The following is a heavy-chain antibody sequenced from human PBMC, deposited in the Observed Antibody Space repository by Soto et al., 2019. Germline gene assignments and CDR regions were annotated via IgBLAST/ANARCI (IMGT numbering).Heavy chain of an antibody. CDR1: GFTFSSYS. D-gene: IGHD2-15*01. J-gene: IGHJ5*02. V-gene: IGHV3-21*01. Sequence: EEHLAESGGGLVRPGGSLSLSCAASGFTFSSYSMNWVRQAPGTGLEWVSSISSSSAYMFYAGSVKGRFTISRDNAKNSLSLQMSSLRAEDTAVYYCARSGYRITNDLWGQGTLVTVSS. CDR2: ISSSSAYM. CDR3: ARSGYRITNDL.